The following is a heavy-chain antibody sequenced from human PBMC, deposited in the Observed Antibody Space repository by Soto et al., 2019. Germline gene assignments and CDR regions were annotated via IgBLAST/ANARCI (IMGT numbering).Heavy chain of an antibody. CDR3: AIDLDFVDIVSSIVDHYSFSGMDV. CDR2: IWYNGSNK. D-gene: IGHD2-2*03. J-gene: IGHJ6*02. V-gene: IGHV3-33*03. CDR1: GFTFSRYG. Sequence: QVHVVESGGGVVQPGRSLRISCEVSGFTFSRYGMHWVRQAPGKGLEWVAFIWYNGSNKRYGDSVKGRFSVSRDDLKNTVYLQMKSLRVEDTGVYYCAIDLDFVDIVSSIVDHYSFSGMDVWGQGTTVTVSS.